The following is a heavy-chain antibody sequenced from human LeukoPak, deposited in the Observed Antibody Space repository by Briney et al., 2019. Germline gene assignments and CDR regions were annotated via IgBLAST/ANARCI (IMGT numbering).Heavy chain of an antibody. J-gene: IGHJ5*02. CDR1: GGSISSYY. CDR2: IYYSGST. V-gene: IGHV4-59*08. CDR3: ARRASAATSNWFDP. Sequence: KSSETLSLTCTVSGGSISSYYWSWIRQPPGKGLEWIGYIYYSGSTNHNPSLKSRVTISVDTSKNQFSLKLSSVTAADTAVYYCARRASAATSNWFDPWGQGTLVTVSS. D-gene: IGHD2-15*01.